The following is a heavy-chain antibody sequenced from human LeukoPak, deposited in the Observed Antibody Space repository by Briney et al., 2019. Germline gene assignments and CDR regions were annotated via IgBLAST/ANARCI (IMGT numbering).Heavy chain of an antibody. J-gene: IGHJ4*02. V-gene: IGHV3-23*01. CDR2: ISGGGGGT. D-gene: IGHD3-10*01. Sequence: PGGSLRLSYAASGFTFNNYAMSWVRQAPGKGLEWVSAISGGGGGTYYADSVKGRVTISRDNSKNTLYLQMNSLRAEDTALYYCAKGYYGSGSYYNPFDNWGQGTLVTVSS. CDR1: GFTFNNYA. CDR3: AKGYYGSGSYYNPFDN.